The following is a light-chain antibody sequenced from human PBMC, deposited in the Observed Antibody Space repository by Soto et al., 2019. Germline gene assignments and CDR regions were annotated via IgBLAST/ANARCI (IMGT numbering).Light chain of an antibody. CDR3: QQYNNWPPGT. V-gene: IGKV3-15*01. CDR1: QSVGSN. CDR2: GAS. J-gene: IGKJ1*01. Sequence: EMVMTQSPATLSVSPGERASLSCRASQSVGSNLAWYQQKRGQAPRLLIYGASTRATGIPAKFSGSGFGTEFTLTISSLQSEDFAVYYCQQYNNWPPGTFGQGTKVEI.